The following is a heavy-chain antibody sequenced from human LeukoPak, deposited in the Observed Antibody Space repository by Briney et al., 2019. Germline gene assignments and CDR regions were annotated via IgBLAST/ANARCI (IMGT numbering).Heavy chain of an antibody. J-gene: IGHJ6*03. CDR1: GGSISSYY. Sequence: SETLSLTCTVSGGSISSYYWSWIRQPPGKGLEWIGYIYYSGSTNYNPSLKSRVTISVDTSKNQFSLKLSSVTAADTAVYYCARDPHPGYGDYYYYFYMDVWGTGTTVTVSS. CDR3: ARDPHPGYGDYYYYFYMDV. V-gene: IGHV4-59*12. D-gene: IGHD4-17*01. CDR2: IYYSGST.